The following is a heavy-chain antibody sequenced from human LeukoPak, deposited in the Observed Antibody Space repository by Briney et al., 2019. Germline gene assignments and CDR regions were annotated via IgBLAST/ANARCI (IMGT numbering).Heavy chain of an antibody. D-gene: IGHD3-22*01. J-gene: IGHJ4*02. V-gene: IGHV3-7*01. CDR1: GFTFTVYW. Sequence: GGSLRLSCKASGFTFTVYWMAWVRQAPGKGLEWVANINHDGTEKYYVDSVKGRFTISRENAKNSLFLQMSSLRAEDTAVYYCARGRFYHDSPEWSQGTLVTVSS. CDR2: INHDGTEK. CDR3: ARGRFYHDSPE.